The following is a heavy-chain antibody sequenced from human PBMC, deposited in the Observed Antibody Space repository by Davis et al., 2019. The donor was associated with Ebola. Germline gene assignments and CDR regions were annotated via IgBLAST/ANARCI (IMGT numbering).Heavy chain of an antibody. Sequence: GESLKISCAASGFTFSGSAMHWVRQASGKGLEWVGRIRSKANSYATAYAASVKGRFTISRDDSKNTAYLQMNSLKTEDTAVYYCTRRADSGYDEDWGQGTLVTVSS. CDR2: IRSKANSYAT. V-gene: IGHV3-73*01. CDR1: GFTFSGSA. J-gene: IGHJ4*02. CDR3: TRRADSGYDED. D-gene: IGHD5-12*01.